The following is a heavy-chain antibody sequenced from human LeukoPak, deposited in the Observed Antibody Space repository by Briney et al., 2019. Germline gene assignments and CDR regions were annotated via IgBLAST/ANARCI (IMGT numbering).Heavy chain of an antibody. J-gene: IGHJ4*02. CDR3: ARAAYGSYDSSGYYDY. CDR1: GGTFSSYA. CDR2: IIPILGIA. Sequence: SVKVSCNASGGTFSSYAISWVRQAPGQGLEWMGGIIPILGIANYAQKLQGRVTITADESTSTAYMELSSLRSEDTAVYYCARAAYGSYDSSGYYDYWGQGTLVTVSS. V-gene: IGHV1-69*01. D-gene: IGHD3-22*01.